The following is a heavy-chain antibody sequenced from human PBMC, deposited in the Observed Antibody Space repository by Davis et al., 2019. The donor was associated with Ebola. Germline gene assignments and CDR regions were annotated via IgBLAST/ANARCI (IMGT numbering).Heavy chain of an antibody. Sequence: ASVKVFCKASGYTFTGYYMHWVRQAPGQGLEWMGWINPNNGGTNYAQKFQGWVTMTRDTSISTAYMELSRLRSDDTAVYYCARDRGMITFGGTLDYWGQGTLVTVSS. CDR1: GYTFTGYY. J-gene: IGHJ4*02. D-gene: IGHD3-16*01. V-gene: IGHV1-2*04. CDR3: ARDRGMITFGGTLDY. CDR2: INPNNGGT.